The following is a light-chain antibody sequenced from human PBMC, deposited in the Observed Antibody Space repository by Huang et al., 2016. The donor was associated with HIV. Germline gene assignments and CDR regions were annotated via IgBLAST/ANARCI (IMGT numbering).Light chain of an antibody. Sequence: DIIMTQSPDSLAVSLGERATLNCRSSKSVYSSSTSKDYMAGFQQKPGQPPRLLLFWASTREAGVPDRFSGSGSGTHFTLTIANLEAEDAAIYYCQQYYSSPQTFGQGTRVEVK. CDR2: WAS. J-gene: IGKJ1*01. V-gene: IGKV4-1*01. CDR1: KSVYSSSTSKDY. CDR3: QQYYSSPQT.